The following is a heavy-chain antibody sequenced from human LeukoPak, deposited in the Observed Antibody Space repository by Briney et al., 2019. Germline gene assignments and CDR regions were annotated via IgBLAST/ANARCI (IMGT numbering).Heavy chain of an antibody. V-gene: IGHV3-48*01. J-gene: IGHJ4*02. CDR2: ISSSSNTI. CDR3: ARDKYYYESSGYYYVRYLDY. Sequence: GGSLRLSCGVSGLTFTNSSMNWVRQAPGKGLEWLSSISSSSNTIKYADSVKGGFTIYRDNAKKSLLMQMNSMRAEDTAVYYGARDKYYYESSGYYYVRYLDYSGQGTLVTVSS. CDR1: GLTFTNSS. D-gene: IGHD3-22*01.